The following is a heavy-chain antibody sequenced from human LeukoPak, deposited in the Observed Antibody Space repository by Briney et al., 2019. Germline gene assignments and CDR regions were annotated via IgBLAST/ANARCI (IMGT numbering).Heavy chain of an antibody. CDR1: GFTFSGSA. CDR2: IRSKANSYAT. D-gene: IGHD2-2*01. Sequence: GGSLRLSCAASGFTFSGSAMHWVRQASGKGLEWVGRIRSKANSYATAYAASVKGRFTTSRDDSKNTAYLQMNSLKTEDTAVYYCTSPDIVVVPAAMSRPYYYGMDVWGQGTTVTVSS. V-gene: IGHV3-73*01. J-gene: IGHJ6*02. CDR3: TSPDIVVVPAAMSRPYYYGMDV.